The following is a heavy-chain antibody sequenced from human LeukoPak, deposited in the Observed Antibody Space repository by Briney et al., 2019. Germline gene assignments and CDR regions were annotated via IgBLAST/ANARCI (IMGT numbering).Heavy chain of an antibody. CDR1: GFTFSSYD. CDR3: ALYCSGGRCYPIGGAFDI. CDR2: ISSSGDST. Sequence: GASLRLSCAASGFTFSSYDMSWVRQAPGKGLEWVSAISSSGDSTYYVDSVKGRFTISRDNSKNTLYLQMNSLRAEDTAVYYCALYCSGGRCYPIGGAFDIWGRGTMVTVSS. J-gene: IGHJ3*02. V-gene: IGHV3-23*01. D-gene: IGHD2-15*01.